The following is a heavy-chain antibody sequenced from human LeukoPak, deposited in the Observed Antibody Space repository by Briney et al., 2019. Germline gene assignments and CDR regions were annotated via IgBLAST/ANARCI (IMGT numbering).Heavy chain of an antibody. D-gene: IGHD3-16*01. Sequence: GGSLRLSCAASGFTFSSYSTNWVRQAPGKGLEWVSYISSSSSIIYYADSVKGRFTISRDNAKNSLYLQMNSLRAEDTAVYYCARDWAGGLYDYWGQGTLVTVSS. CDR1: GFTFSSYS. CDR3: ARDWAGGLYDY. CDR2: ISSSSSII. J-gene: IGHJ4*02. V-gene: IGHV3-48*01.